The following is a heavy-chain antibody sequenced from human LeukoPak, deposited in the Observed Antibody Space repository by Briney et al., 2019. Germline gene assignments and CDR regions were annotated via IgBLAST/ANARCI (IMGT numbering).Heavy chain of an antibody. D-gene: IGHD6-13*01. CDR1: GYTFTGYY. J-gene: IGHJ4*02. V-gene: IGHV1-2*02. CDR3: ARRNPGSSWYYFDY. Sequence: ASVTVSCKASGYTFTGYYIHWVRQAPGQGLEWMGWINPNSGGTNYAQKFQGRVTMTRDTSISTAYTELSRLRSDDTAVCYCARRNPGSSWYYFDYWGQGTLVTVSS. CDR2: INPNSGGT.